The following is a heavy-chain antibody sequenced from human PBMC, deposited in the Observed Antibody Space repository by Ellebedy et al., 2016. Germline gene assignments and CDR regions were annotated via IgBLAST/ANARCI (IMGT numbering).Heavy chain of an antibody. CDR1: GGSVSGGTYY. CDR3: VRDCKNHRGNWGLSVDY. D-gene: IGHD7-27*01. J-gene: IGHJ4*02. V-gene: IGHV4-31*03. CDR2: IYYSGNS. Sequence: SETLSLTCTVSGGSVSGGTYYWTWIRQPPGKGLEWLGYIYYSGNSYSNPSLKSRVTMSVNTSKNQVSLNISSVTSEDTAVYYCVRDCKNHRGNWGLSVDYWGQGILVIVSS.